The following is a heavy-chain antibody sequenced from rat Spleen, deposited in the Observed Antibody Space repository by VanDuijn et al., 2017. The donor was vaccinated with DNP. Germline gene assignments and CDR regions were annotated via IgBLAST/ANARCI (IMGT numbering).Heavy chain of an antibody. J-gene: IGHJ3*01. CDR1: GFTFNNYW. CDR3: ASRDYPVPAY. Sequence: EVQLVESGGDLVQPGRSLKLSCVASGFTFNNYWMTWIRQVPGKGLEWVASITSSGGSTYYPDSVKGRFTISRDNTKTSQYLQMDSLRSEDTATYYCASRDYPVPAYWGQGTLVTVSS. V-gene: IGHV5-31*01. CDR2: ITSSGGST. D-gene: IGHD1-4*01.